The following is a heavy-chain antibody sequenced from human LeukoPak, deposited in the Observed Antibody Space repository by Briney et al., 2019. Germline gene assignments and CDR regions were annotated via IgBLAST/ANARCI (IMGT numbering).Heavy chain of an antibody. CDR2: IYYSGST. CDR1: GGSISSYY. Sequence: SETLSLTCTVSGGSISSYYWSWIRQPPGKGLEWIGYIYYSGSTNYNPSLKSRVTISVDTSKNQFSLKLSSVTAADTAVYYCARAVSYLDPFDYWGQETLVTVSS. V-gene: IGHV4-59*08. J-gene: IGHJ4*02. CDR3: ARAVSYLDPFDY. D-gene: IGHD1-26*01.